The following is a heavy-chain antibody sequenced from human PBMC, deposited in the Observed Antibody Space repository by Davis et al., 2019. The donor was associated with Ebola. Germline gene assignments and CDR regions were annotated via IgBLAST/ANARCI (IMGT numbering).Heavy chain of an antibody. V-gene: IGHV3-23*01. CDR3: ARRYYGSGTYYKDY. CDR2: VSGTGSHT. J-gene: IGHJ4*02. Sequence: GESLKISCAVSGFTFSSYGMSWVRQAPGKGLEWVSAVSGTGSHTEYADSVKGRFTVSRDNAKNSLYLQMNTLRAEDTAVYYCARRYYGSGTYYKDYWGQGTLVTVSS. CDR1: GFTFSSYG. D-gene: IGHD3-10*01.